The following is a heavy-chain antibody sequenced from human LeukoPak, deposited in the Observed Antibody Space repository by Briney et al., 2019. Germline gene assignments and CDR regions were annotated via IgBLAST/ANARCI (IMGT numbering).Heavy chain of an antibody. J-gene: IGHJ4*02. D-gene: IGHD2-2*01. CDR2: IYYSGST. Sequence: PSETLSLTCTVSGGSISSYYWSWIRQPPGKGLEWIGYIYYSGSTNYNPSLKSRVTISVDTSKNQFSLKLSSVTAADTAVYYCARDLCSSTSCHARFDYWGQGTLVTVSS. V-gene: IGHV4-59*12. CDR3: ARDLCSSTSCHARFDY. CDR1: GGSISSYY.